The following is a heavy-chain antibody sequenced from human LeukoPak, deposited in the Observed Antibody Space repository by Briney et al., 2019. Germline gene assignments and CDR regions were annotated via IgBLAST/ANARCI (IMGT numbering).Heavy chain of an antibody. CDR2: ISAYNGNT. CDR3: ARVKGRVLRFLEGAGYFDY. J-gene: IGHJ4*02. V-gene: IGHV1-18*01. Sequence: ASVKVSCKASGYTFTSYGISWVRQAPGQGLEWMGWISAYNGNTNYAQKLQGRVTMTTDTSTSTAYMELRSLRSDDTAVYYCARVKGRVLRFLEGAGYFDYWGQGTLVTVSS. D-gene: IGHD3-3*01. CDR1: GYTFTSYG.